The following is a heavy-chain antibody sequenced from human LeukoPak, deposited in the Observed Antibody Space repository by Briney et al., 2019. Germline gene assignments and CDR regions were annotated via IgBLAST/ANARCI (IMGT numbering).Heavy chain of an antibody. Sequence: GASVKVSCKASGYTFTSYAMNWVRQAPGQGLEWMGWINTNTGNPTYAQGFTGRFVFSLDTSVSTAYLQISSLKAEDTAVYYCARSYQLLWDPSFGYWGQGTLVTVSS. CDR1: GYTFTSYA. J-gene: IGHJ4*02. CDR2: INTNTGNP. V-gene: IGHV7-4-1*02. D-gene: IGHD2-2*01. CDR3: ARSYQLLWDPSFGY.